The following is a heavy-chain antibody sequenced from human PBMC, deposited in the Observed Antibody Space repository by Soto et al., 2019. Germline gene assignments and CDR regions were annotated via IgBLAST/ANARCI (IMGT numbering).Heavy chain of an antibody. J-gene: IGHJ5*02. CDR3: AGDPRSAYYHDP. Sequence: QVQLQESGPGLVKPSQTLSLTCTVSGGSVSSGSYYWSWIRQHPGRGLEWIGYIYYTGNTYYNPSLKSRLAISVDTSKNQFSLKLTSVTAADTAVYYCAGDPRSAYYHDPWGQGTLVTVSS. D-gene: IGHD3-3*01. CDR1: GGSVSSGSYY. V-gene: IGHV4-31*03. CDR2: IYYTGNT.